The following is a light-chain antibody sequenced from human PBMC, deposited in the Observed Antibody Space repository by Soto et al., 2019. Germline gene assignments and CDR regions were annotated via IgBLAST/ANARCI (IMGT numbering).Light chain of an antibody. J-gene: IGKJ1*01. Sequence: IVMTQSPLSLPFTPGEPSSISCRSSQSLLHSKGYNYLDWYLQKPGQSPQLLIYLGSNRASGVPDRFSGSGSGTDFTLKISRVEAEDVGVYYCMQALQTLWTFGQGTKVDIK. CDR1: QSLLHSKGYNY. CDR2: LGS. V-gene: IGKV2-28*01. CDR3: MQALQTLWT.